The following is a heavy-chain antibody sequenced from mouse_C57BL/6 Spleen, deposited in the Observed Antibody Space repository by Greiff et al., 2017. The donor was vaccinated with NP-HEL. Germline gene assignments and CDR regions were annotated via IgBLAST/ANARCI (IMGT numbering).Heavy chain of an antibody. CDR1: GYTFTSYW. CDR3: ARPYGSSYGYFDY. J-gene: IGHJ2*01. V-gene: IGHV1-59*01. CDR2: IDPSDSYT. Sequence: QVQLQQSGAELVRPGTSVKLSCKASGYTFTSYWMHWVKQRPGQGLEWIGVIDPSDSYTNYNQKFKGKATLTVDTSSSTAYMQLSSLTSEDSAVYYCARPYGSSYGYFDYWGQGTTLTVSS. D-gene: IGHD1-1*01.